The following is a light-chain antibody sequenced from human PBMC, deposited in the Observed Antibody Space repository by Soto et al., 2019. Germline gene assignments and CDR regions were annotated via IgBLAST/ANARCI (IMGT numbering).Light chain of an antibody. J-gene: IGKJ5*01. CDR3: QQHSTWLPIT. CDR2: GSS. CDR1: QSVSNN. Sequence: EIVMTQSPATLSVSPGERVTLSCRASQSVSNNLVWYQQKAGQAPRLLMYGSSIRATGMPARFSGSGCGTEFALTISSLLPADFAVNYCQQHSTWLPITFGQGTRLEIK. V-gene: IGKV3-15*01.